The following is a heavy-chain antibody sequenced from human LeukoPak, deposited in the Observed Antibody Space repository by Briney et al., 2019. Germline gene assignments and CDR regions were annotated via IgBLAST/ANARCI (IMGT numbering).Heavy chain of an antibody. Sequence: GGSLRLSCAASGFTVSNNEMRWVRQAQGKGLGWVSSISGGSTYYADSRKGRFIISRDNSKNTLHLKMNSLRAEDTAVYYCARDDGYCSGGSCYGSHWGQGTLVTVSS. CDR3: ARDDGYCSGGSCYGSH. J-gene: IGHJ4*02. CDR2: ISGGST. CDR1: GFTVSNNE. V-gene: IGHV3-38-3*01. D-gene: IGHD2-15*01.